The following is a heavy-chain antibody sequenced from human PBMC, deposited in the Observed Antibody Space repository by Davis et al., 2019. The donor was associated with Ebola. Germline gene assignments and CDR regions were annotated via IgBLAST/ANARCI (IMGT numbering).Heavy chain of an antibody. J-gene: IGHJ4*02. CDR3: AKDDFKMIRGVITEIDY. CDR1: GFTFSNYA. D-gene: IGHD3-10*01. V-gene: IGHV3-30*18. Sequence: GESLKISCAASGFTFSNYAMHWVRQAPGKGLEWVALISYDGSYRYYADSVKGRFTISRDNSQNTLYLQMNSLRAEDTAVYYCAKDDFKMIRGVITEIDYWGQGSLVTVSS. CDR2: ISYDGSYR.